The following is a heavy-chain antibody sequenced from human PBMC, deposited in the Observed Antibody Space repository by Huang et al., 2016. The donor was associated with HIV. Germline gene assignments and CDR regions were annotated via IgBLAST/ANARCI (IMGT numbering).Heavy chain of an antibody. CDR3: AGPNDIFTV. CDR1: GFNFSSYC. CDR2: IKPDESEK. Sequence: EVQLVESGGGLVQPGGSLRLSCAASGFNFSSYCMSWVRQAPGKGLEWVASIKPDESEKYYVDSAKGRFAVSRDRAKNSVFLEMNSLSAEDTAVYYCAGPNDIFTVWGQGALVTVSS. J-gene: IGHJ4*02. V-gene: IGHV3-7*01. D-gene: IGHD3-9*01.